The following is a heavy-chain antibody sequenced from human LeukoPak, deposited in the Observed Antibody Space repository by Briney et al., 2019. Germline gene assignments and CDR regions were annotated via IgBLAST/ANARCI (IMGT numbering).Heavy chain of an antibody. CDR2: IYHSEST. CDR1: GGSISSGGYS. J-gene: IGHJ4*02. CDR3: ASGYSYGYAGGLDY. V-gene: IGHV4-30-2*01. D-gene: IGHD5-18*01. Sequence: PSQTLSLTCAVSGGSISSGGYSWSWIRQPPGKGLEWIGYIYHSESTYYNPSLKSRVTISVDRSKNQFSLKLSSVTAADTAVYYCASGYSYGYAGGLDYWGQGTLVTVSS.